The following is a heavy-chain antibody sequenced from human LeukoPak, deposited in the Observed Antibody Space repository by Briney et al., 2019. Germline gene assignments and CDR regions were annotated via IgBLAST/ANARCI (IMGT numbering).Heavy chain of an antibody. CDR1: GYTFTNYG. CDR2: ISAYNGDT. J-gene: IGHJ4*02. D-gene: IGHD6-19*01. Sequence: ASLKVPCKASGYTFTNYGISWVRQAPGQGLEWMGWISAYNGDTDYAQKLQGRVTLTTDTSTSTAYMELRSLRSDDTAVYYCARDRTIAVAATGGPFDFWGQGTLVTVSS. CDR3: ARDRTIAVAATGGPFDF. V-gene: IGHV1-18*01.